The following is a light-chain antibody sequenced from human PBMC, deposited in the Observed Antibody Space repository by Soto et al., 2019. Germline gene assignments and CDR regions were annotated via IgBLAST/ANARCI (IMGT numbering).Light chain of an antibody. CDR1: SSDVGGYNY. J-gene: IGLJ1*01. CDR3: SSYSGSKNFV. Sequence: QSLLTQPPSASGSPGQSVTISCTGTSSDVGGYNYVSWYQQHPGKAPKLMIYEVSKRPSGVPDRFSGSKSGNTASLTVSGLQAEDEADYYCSSYSGSKNFVLGTGTKVTVL. CDR2: EVS. V-gene: IGLV2-8*01.